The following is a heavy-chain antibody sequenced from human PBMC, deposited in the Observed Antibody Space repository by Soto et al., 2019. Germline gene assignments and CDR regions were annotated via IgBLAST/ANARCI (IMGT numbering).Heavy chain of an antibody. CDR1: GFSFSSNS. V-gene: IGHV3-11*01. D-gene: IGHD5-18*01. Sequence: PGGSLRLSCKASGFSFSSNSMGWLRQAPGKGLEWVSYISSGGGAMFYADSVKGRFTIFRDNVKNSLYLQMNSLRAEDTAVYYCARDSGYSQFDYWGQGTLVTVSS. J-gene: IGHJ4*02. CDR3: ARDSGYSQFDY. CDR2: ISSGGGAM.